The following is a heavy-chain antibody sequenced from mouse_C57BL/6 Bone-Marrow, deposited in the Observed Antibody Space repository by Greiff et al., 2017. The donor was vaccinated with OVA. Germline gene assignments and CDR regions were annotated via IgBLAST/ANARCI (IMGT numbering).Heavy chain of an antibody. CDR2: ISSGGSYT. CDR3: ARLYYGNYDYFDY. J-gene: IGHJ2*01. D-gene: IGHD2-1*01. V-gene: IGHV5-6*01. CDR1: GFTFSSYG. Sequence: EVMLVESGGDLVKPGGSLKLSCAASGFTFSSYGMSWVRQTPDKRLEWVATISSGGSYTYYPDSVKGRFTISRDNAKNTLYLQISSLKSEDTAMYYCARLYYGNYDYFDYWGQGTTLTVSS.